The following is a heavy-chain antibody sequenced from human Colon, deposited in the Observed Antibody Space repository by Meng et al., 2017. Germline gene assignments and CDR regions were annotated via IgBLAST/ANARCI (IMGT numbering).Heavy chain of an antibody. CDR2: ITYDGSGT. CDR1: GLIFSAYS. D-gene: IGHD5-24*01. J-gene: IGHJ4*02. Sequence: GESLKISCAASGLIFSAYSFHWVRQAPGKGLEGVAMITYDGSGTYYADSVKGRFTISRDDSRNTVFLQMSSLRVDDTAVYYCARAPPPGFDDMNGYNPTPPTLDHWGQGTLVTVSS. V-gene: IGHV3-30*03. CDR3: ARAPPPGFDDMNGYNPTPPTLDH.